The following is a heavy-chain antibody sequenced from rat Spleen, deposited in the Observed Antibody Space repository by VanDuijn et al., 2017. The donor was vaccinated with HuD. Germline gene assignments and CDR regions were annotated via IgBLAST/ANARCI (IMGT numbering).Heavy chain of an antibody. CDR1: GFSLTDYA. CDR2: IWGDGTT. D-gene: IGHD1-10*01. V-gene: IGHV2S63*01. J-gene: IGHJ2*01. Sequence: EVQLKESGPGLVQPSETLSLTCTVSGFSLTDYAVHWVRQSPGKGLEWMGGIWGDGTTDYNSALKSRLSINRDTSKSQVFLKMNSLQTDDTAIYFCTYNNYYWGQGVMVTVSS. CDR3: TYNNYY.